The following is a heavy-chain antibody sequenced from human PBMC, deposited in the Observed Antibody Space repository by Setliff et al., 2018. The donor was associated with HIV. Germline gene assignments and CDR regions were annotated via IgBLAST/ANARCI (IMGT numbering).Heavy chain of an antibody. D-gene: IGHD6-13*01. J-gene: IGHJ3*02. V-gene: IGHV1-2*02. CDR2: INPNSGGT. CDR3: ARDPGYKSSWYGAFDI. Sequence: ASVKVSCKASGDAFTDYYIHWVRQAPGQGLEWMGWINPNSGGTNYAQKFQGRVTMTRDTSIRTAFMDLSRLRSDETAVYYCARDPGYKSSWYGAFDIWGQGTMVTVSS. CDR1: GDAFTDYY.